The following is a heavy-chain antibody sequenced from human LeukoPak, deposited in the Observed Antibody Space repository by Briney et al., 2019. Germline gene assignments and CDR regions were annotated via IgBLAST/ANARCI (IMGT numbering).Heavy chain of an antibody. Sequence: SETLSLTAIFFGNSLTGVTSWGWFGSPPGRGRGGFGGINHSGSAYYSPSLKSRVTISVDTSKNQFSLKLSSVTAADTAVYYCAREINPLTETTQYGMDVWGQGTTVTVSS. J-gene: IGHJ6*02. D-gene: IGHD1-20*01. CDR1: GNSLTGVTS. V-gene: IGHV4-38-2*02. CDR2: INHSGSA. CDR3: AREINPLTETTQYGMDV.